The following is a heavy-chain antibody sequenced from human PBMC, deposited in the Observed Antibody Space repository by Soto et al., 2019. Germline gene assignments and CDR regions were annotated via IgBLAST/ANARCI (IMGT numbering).Heavy chain of an antibody. Sequence: GGSLRLSCAASGFSFSSYAMSWVRQAPGKGLEWVSSISDGGGSTNYADSVRGRFTIARDRSKNTLYLHMISLRAEDTAVYYCAKEYCGADCGLDFWGQGALVTVSS. D-gene: IGHD2-21*02. CDR3: AKEYCGADCGLDF. V-gene: IGHV3-23*01. CDR1: GFSFSSYA. CDR2: ISDGGGST. J-gene: IGHJ4*02.